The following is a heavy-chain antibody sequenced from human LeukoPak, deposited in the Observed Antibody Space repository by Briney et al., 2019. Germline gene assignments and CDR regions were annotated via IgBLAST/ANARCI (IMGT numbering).Heavy chain of an antibody. V-gene: IGHV3-74*01. CDR2: INSDGSST. CDR1: GFTFSSYW. Sequence: GGSLRLSCAASGFTFSSYWMHWVRQAPGKGLVSVSRINSDGSSTSYADSVKGRFTISRDNAKNTLYLQMNSLRAEDTAVYYCARPGKGGYYYGSGSLHYWGQGTLVTVSS. CDR3: ARPGKGGYYYGSGSLHY. D-gene: IGHD3-10*01. J-gene: IGHJ4*02.